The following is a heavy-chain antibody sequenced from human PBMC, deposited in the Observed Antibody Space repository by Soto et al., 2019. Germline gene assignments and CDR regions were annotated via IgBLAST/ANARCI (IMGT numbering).Heavy chain of an antibody. J-gene: IGHJ4*02. CDR1: GYSVSSGYY. Sequence: SETLSLTCAVSGYSVSSGYYWCCIRQPPGKGLECIGSIYHSGSTYYNPSLKSRVTISVDTSKNQFSLNLSSVTAADTAVYYCASLSPMVPAARVAYCGQGTLVTVSS. V-gene: IGHV4-38-2*01. CDR3: ASLSPMVPAARVAY. D-gene: IGHD2-2*01. CDR2: IYHSGST.